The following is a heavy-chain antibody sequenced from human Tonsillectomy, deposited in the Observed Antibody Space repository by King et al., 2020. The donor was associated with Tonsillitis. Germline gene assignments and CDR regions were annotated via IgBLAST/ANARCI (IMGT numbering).Heavy chain of an antibody. CDR1: GFTFSSYG. D-gene: IGHD4-17*01. CDR3: AKDLWEMFLDYVRPAS. J-gene: IGHJ1*01. Sequence: VQLVESGGGVVQPGRSLRLSCAASGFTFSSYGMYWVRQAPGKGLEWVAVISYDGSNKYYADSVKGRFTISRDNSKSTLYLQMNSLRAEDTAVYYCAKDLWEMFLDYVRPASCGQGTLLPVSS. V-gene: IGHV3-30*18. CDR2: ISYDGSNK.